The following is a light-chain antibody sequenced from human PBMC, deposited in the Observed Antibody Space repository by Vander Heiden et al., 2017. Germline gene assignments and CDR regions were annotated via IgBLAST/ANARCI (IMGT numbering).Light chain of an antibody. J-gene: IGLJ1*01. V-gene: IGLV2-8*01. CDR2: EVN. CDR3: NSYAGSNINV. CDR1: SNDVGGYNY. Sequence: QSALTQPPSASRSPGQSLPTSCAGTSNDVGGYNYGSWHQQHPGKSPNLMIYEVNKRPSGVPDRFSGSKSGNTASLTVSGLQAEDEADYYCNSYAGSNINVFGTGTTVTVL.